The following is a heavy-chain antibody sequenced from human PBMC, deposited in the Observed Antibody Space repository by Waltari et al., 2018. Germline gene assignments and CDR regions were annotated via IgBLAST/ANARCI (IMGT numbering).Heavy chain of an antibody. J-gene: IGHJ1*01. CDR3: ARHAGPVVITTVYFQH. Sequence: QVQLQESGPGLVKPSETLSLTCAVSGYSISSGYYWGWIRQPPGKGLEWIGSIYHSGSTYYNPSRKSRVTISVDTSKNQFSLKLSSVTAADTAVYYCARHAGPVVITTVYFQHWGQGTLVTVSS. V-gene: IGHV4-38-2*01. CDR2: IYHSGST. D-gene: IGHD3-22*01. CDR1: GYSISSGYY.